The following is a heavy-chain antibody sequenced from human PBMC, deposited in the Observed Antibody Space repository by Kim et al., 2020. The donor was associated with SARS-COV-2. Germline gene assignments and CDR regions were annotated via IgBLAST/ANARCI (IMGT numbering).Heavy chain of an antibody. CDR2: ITGNSGNI. J-gene: IGHJ4*02. CDR3: LTKVVDY. Sequence: LSLTCVGSGFTFSNYGMNWVRQAPGKGLEWISRITGNSGNINYADSVKGRFTISRDNAKNSLYLQMNSLRDEDTAVYYCLTKVVDYWGQGTLVTVSS. CDR1: GFTFSNYG. D-gene: IGHD4-4*01. V-gene: IGHV3-48*02.